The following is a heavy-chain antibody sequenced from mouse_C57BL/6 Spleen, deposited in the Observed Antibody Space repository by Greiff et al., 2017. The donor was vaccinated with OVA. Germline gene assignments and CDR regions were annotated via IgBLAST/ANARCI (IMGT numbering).Heavy chain of an antibody. J-gene: IGHJ2*01. CDR3: AKRGLDY. CDR1: GYAFSSSW. V-gene: IGHV1-82*01. Sequence: QVQLQQSGPELVKPGASVKISCKASGYAFSSSWMNWVKQRPGQGLEWIGRIYPGDGDTNYNGKFKGKATLTADKSSSTAYMQLSSLASEDSAVYWCAKRGLDYWGQGTTLTVSS. CDR2: IYPGDGDT.